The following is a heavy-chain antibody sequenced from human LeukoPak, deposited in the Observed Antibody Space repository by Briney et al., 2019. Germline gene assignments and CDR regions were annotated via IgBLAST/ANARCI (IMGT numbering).Heavy chain of an antibody. Sequence: ASVKVSCKVSGYTLTELSMHWVRQAPGKGLEWMGGFDPEDGETIYAQKFQGRVTMTEDTSTDTAYMELSSLRSEDTAVYYCATAQTTVVLRYFDYWGQGTLVTVSS. CDR2: FDPEDGET. V-gene: IGHV1-24*01. CDR1: GYTLTELS. CDR3: ATAQTTVVLRYFDY. D-gene: IGHD4-23*01. J-gene: IGHJ4*02.